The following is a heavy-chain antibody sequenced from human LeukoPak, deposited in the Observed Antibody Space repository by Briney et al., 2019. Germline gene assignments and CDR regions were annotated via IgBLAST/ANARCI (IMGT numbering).Heavy chain of an antibody. CDR2: IYYSGST. V-gene: IGHV4-59*12. CDR3: AKNRHYYDNSGAFDF. D-gene: IGHD3-22*01. Sequence: SETLSLTCTVSGCSISSYYWSWIRQPPGKGLEWIGYIYYSGSTYYNPSLKSRVTISVDTSKNQLSLNLTSVTAADTAVYYCAKNRHYYDNSGAFDFWGQGTMVSVSS. CDR1: GCSISSYY. J-gene: IGHJ3*01.